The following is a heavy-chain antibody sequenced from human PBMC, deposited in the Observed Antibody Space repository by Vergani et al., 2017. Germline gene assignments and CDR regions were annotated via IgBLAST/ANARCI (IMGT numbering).Heavy chain of an antibody. V-gene: IGHV4-38-2*01. D-gene: IGHD3-10*01. J-gene: IGHJ4*02. CDR3: ARQNPYGSAHVDF. Sequence: QVDLQESGPGLVKSSETLSLNCAVSGYSVGSGYYWGWIRRPPGRGLEWMGCVHRNGNTYYTSSLRSRATHSRDPSKNQFSLRLTSVTAAHTAVYYCARQNPYGSAHVDFWGRGVLVTVSA. CDR1: GYSVGSGYY. CDR2: VHRNGNT.